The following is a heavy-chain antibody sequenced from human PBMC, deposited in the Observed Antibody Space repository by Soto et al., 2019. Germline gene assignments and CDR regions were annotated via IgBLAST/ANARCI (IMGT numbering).Heavy chain of an antibody. J-gene: IGHJ6*02. CDR2: INHSGST. CDR1: GGSFSGYY. Sequence: SLTCAVYGGSFSGYYWSWIRQPPGKGLEWIGEINHSGSTNYNPSLKSRVTISVDTPKNQFSLKLSSVTAADTAVYYCARAANAYSSSWYVGYYYYGMDVWGQGTTVTVSS. D-gene: IGHD6-13*01. CDR3: ARAANAYSSSWYVGYYYYGMDV. V-gene: IGHV4-34*01.